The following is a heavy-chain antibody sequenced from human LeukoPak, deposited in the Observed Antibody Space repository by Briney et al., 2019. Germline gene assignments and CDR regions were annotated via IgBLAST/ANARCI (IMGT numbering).Heavy chain of an antibody. V-gene: IGHV4-4*02. CDR1: GGSISSSNW. CDR3: ARDLAVAVAGYNWFDP. CDR2: IYHSRST. J-gene: IGHJ5*02. D-gene: IGHD6-19*01. Sequence: PSETLSLTCTVSGGSISSSNWWSWVRQPPGKGLEWFGEIYHSRSTNYNPSLKSRVTISVDKSKNQFSLKLSSVTAADTAVYYCARDLAVAVAGYNWFDPWGQGTLVTVSS.